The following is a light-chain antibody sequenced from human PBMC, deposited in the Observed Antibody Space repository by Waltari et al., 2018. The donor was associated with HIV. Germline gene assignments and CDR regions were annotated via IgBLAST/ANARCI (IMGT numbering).Light chain of an antibody. CDR2: QGS. CDR3: QAWDSSTAV. CDR1: KLGDKY. V-gene: IGLV3-1*01. J-gene: IGLJ2*01. Sequence: SYELTQPPSVSVSPGQTASITCSGDKLGDKYACWYQQKPGQSPVLGIYQGSKRPSGIPERFSGSNSGNTATLTISGTQAMDEADYYCQAWDSSTAVFGGGTKLTVL.